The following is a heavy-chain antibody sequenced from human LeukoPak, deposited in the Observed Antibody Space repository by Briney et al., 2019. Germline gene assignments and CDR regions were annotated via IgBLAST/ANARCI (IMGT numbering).Heavy chain of an antibody. CDR2: IFNSGST. V-gene: IGHV4-39*07. D-gene: IGHD3-9*01. CDR3: ARGYNILTGYYYFDY. Sequence: PSETLSLTCTVSGGSISSSNYYWGWIRQPPGKGLEWIGYIFNSGSTYYNPSLKSRVTILVDTSKNQFSLKLSSVTAADTAVYYCARGYNILTGYYYFDYWGQGTLVTVSS. J-gene: IGHJ4*02. CDR1: GGSISSSNYY.